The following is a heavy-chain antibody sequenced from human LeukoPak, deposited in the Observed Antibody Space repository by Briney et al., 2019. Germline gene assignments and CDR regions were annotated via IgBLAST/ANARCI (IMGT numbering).Heavy chain of an antibody. V-gene: IGHV3-11*01. J-gene: IGHJ4*02. Sequence: GGSLRLSCAASGFTFSDYHMGWIRQAPGKGLEWVSYIGSSGSTIYYADSVKGRLTMSRDNAKKSLYLQMNSLRAEDTAVYYCARSQGLRSPLDYWGQGTLVTVSS. CDR2: IGSSGSTI. CDR3: ARSQGLRSPLDY. D-gene: IGHD3-16*01. CDR1: GFTFSDYH.